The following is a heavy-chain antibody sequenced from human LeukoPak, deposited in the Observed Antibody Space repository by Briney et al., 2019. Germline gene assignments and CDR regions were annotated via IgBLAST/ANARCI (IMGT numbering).Heavy chain of an antibody. J-gene: IGHJ4*02. CDR2: ISYDGSNK. Sequence: GGSLRVSCAASGFTFSSYAMHWVRQAPGKGLEWVAVISYDGSNKYYADSVKGRFTISRDNSKNTLYLQMNSLRAEDTAVYYCARDRQAYFDYWGQGTLVTVSS. CDR1: GFTFSSYA. CDR3: ARDRQAYFDY. D-gene: IGHD6-6*01. V-gene: IGHV3-30-3*01.